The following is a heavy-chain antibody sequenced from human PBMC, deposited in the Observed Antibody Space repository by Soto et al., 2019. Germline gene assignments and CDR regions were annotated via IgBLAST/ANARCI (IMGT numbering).Heavy chain of an antibody. D-gene: IGHD3-22*01. J-gene: IGHJ6*02. V-gene: IGHV6-1*01. Sequence: QSQTLSLTCAISGDSVSSNSAAWNWIRQSPSRDLEWLGRTYYRSKWYNDYAVSVKSRITINPDTSKNQFSLQLNSVTPEDTAVYYCAREVLVHYYDSSGYYYYYGMDVWGQGTTVTVSS. CDR1: GDSVSSNSAA. CDR2: TYYRSKWYN. CDR3: AREVLVHYYDSSGYYYYYGMDV.